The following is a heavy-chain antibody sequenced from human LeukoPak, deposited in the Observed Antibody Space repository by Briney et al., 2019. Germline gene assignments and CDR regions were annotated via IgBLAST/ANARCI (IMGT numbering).Heavy chain of an antibody. CDR3: ARARARDGYNW. CDR1: GGSFSGYY. Sequence: SETLSLTCAVYGGSFSGYYWSWIRQPPGKGLEWIGEINHSGSTIYNPSLKSRVTISVDTSKNQFSLKLSSVTAADTAVYYCARARARDGYNWWGQGTLVTVSS. J-gene: IGHJ4*02. CDR2: INHSGST. D-gene: IGHD5-24*01. V-gene: IGHV4-34*01.